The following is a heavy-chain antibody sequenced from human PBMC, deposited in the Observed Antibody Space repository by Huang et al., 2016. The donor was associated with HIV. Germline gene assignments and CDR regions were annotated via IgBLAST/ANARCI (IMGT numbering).Heavy chain of an antibody. D-gene: IGHD5-12*01. Sequence: EVHLVESGGGLVQPGVSLSLSCAASGFTFSSYSMNWVRQVRGKGLELGSYMSSSVSIIYEAGSVKGRFTVSRDNAKNSLYLQMNSLRAEDTAVFYCARDPEVNLKYSDYEYGHDYWGQGTLVTVSS. V-gene: IGHV3-48*01. CDR1: GFTFSSYS. CDR3: ARDPEVNLKYSDYEYGHDY. CDR2: MSSSVSII. J-gene: IGHJ4*02.